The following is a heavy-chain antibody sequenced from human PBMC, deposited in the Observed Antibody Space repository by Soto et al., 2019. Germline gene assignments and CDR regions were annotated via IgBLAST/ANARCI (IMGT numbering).Heavy chain of an antibody. CDR3: ARDIPGYSYGSNSLDY. CDR2: IIPILGIA. V-gene: IGHV1-69*08. J-gene: IGHJ4*02. CDR1: GGTFSSYT. Sequence: QVQLVQSGAEVKKPGSSVKVSCKASGGTFSSYTISWVRQAPGQGLEWMGRIIPILGIANYAQKFQGRVPITADKSTSTAYMELSSLRSEDTAVYYCARDIPGYSYGSNSLDYWGQGTLVTVSS. D-gene: IGHD5-18*01.